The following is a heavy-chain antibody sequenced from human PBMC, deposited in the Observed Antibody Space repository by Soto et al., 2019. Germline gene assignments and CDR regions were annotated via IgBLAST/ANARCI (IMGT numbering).Heavy chain of an antibody. Sequence: GGSLRLSCAASGFTFSTYSMNWVRQAPGKGLEWLSYISGDSSTIYQADSVKGRFTISRDNAKNSLYLQMNSLRAEDTAVYYCARDRFAGTVFNWFDPWGQGTLVTVS. V-gene: IGHV3-48*04. CDR3: ARDRFAGTVFNWFDP. CDR2: ISGDSSTI. CDR1: GFTFSTYS. D-gene: IGHD6-13*01. J-gene: IGHJ5*02.